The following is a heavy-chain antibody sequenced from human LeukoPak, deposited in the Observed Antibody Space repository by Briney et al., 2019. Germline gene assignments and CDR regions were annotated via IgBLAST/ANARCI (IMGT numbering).Heavy chain of an antibody. D-gene: IGHD6-13*01. CDR3: ARGRGRGSSWYSPDY. V-gene: IGHV4-34*01. Sequence: SETLSLTCAVSGGSFSGYYWSWIRQPPGKGLEWIGEIYHSGSTNYNPSLKSRVTISVDTSKNQFSLKLSSVTAADTAVYYCARGRGRGSSWYSPDYWGQGTLVTVSS. CDR2: IYHSGST. CDR1: GGSFSGYY. J-gene: IGHJ4*02.